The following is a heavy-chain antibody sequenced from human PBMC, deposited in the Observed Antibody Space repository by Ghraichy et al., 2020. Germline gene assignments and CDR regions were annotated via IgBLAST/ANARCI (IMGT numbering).Heavy chain of an antibody. V-gene: IGHV3-43*01. Sequence: GGSLRLSCAASGFTFDDYTMHWVRQAPGKGLEWVSIISWDGGSTYYADSVKGRFTISRDNSKNSLYLQMNSLRTEDTALYYCAKDGGNSMDYWGQGTLVTVSS. CDR3: AKDGGNSMDY. J-gene: IGHJ4*02. D-gene: IGHD4-23*01. CDR2: ISWDGGST. CDR1: GFTFDDYT.